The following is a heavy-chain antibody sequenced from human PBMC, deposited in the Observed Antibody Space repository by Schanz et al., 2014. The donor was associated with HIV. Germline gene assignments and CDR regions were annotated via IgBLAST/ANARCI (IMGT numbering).Heavy chain of an antibody. CDR1: GFAFSNYA. V-gene: IGHV3-23*01. CDR3: AKGLTIWLQPPFDY. Sequence: EVQLLESGGGLVQPGGSLRLSCAASGFAFSNYAMSWVRQAPGKGLEWVSSITESGGRTYYADSVKGRFTISRDNSKNTLYLQMNSLRAEDTAVYYCAKGLTIWLQPPFDYWGQGTLVTVSS. J-gene: IGHJ4*02. D-gene: IGHD5-12*01. CDR2: ITESGGRT.